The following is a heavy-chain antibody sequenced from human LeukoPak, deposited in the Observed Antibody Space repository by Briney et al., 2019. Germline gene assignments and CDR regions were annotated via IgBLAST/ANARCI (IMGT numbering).Heavy chain of an antibody. CDR2: INHGGST. CDR3: ATGSIAARQFDY. V-gene: IGHV4-34*01. J-gene: IGHJ4*02. Sequence: SETLSLTCAVYGGSFSGYYWSWIRQPPGKGLEWIGEINHGGSTNYNPSLKSRVTISVDTSKNQFSLKLNSVTAADTAVYYCATGSIAARQFDYWGQGTLVTVSS. D-gene: IGHD6-6*01. CDR1: GGSFSGYY.